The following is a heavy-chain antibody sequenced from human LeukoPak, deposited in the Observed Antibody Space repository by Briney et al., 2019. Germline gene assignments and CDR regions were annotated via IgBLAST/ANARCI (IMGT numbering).Heavy chain of an antibody. CDR3: TRGCTGTRCPADY. D-gene: IGHD2-2*01. J-gene: IGHJ4*02. CDR1: GFTFDDYA. V-gene: IGHV3-74*01. CDR2: VSPVGTDT. Sequence: GGSLRLSCAASGFTFDDYAMHWVRQAPGKGLMWVSTVSPVGTDTNYADSVRGRFTISRDNAKNTLYLQMNSLRAEDTALYFCTRGCTGTRCPADYWGQGALVTVSS.